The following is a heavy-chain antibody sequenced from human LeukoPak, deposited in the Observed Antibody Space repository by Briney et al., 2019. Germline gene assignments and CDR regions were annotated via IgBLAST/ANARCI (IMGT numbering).Heavy chain of an antibody. Sequence: ASVKVSCKASGYTFTDYYMHWVRQAPGQGLEWMGRINPNSGGTKYAQKFQGRVTMTRDTSISTAYMELNRLTSDDTAVYYCAKCGDFVAASYNWFDPWGPGTLVTVSS. J-gene: IGHJ5*02. CDR2: INPNSGGT. V-gene: IGHV1-2*06. CDR3: AKCGDFVAASYNWFDP. CDR1: GYTFTDYY. D-gene: IGHD2-21*01.